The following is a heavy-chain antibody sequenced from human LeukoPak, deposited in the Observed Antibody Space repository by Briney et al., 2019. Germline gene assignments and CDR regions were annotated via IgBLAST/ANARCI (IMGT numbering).Heavy chain of an antibody. Sequence: SDTLSLTCTLSGGSVTSASHYWAWIRQPPGKRLEWIGSLHYSGSTYYSPSLKSRLTISGDTSKSQFSLKLTFVTAADTAVYYCTRHHDYGDKIDYWGQGTLVTVSS. CDR2: LHYSGST. D-gene: IGHD4-23*01. CDR3: TRHHDYGDKIDY. CDR1: GGSVTSASHY. J-gene: IGHJ4*02. V-gene: IGHV4-39*01.